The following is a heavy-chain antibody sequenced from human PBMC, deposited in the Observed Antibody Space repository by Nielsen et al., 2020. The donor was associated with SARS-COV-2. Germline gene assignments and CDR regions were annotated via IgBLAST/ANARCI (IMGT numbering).Heavy chain of an antibody. Sequence: GSLRLSCTVSGGSISPYYWNWIRQPPGKGLEWIGYIYYSGSTNYNPSLKSRVTISVDTSKNQFSLKLSSVTAADTAVYYCARGGGYSYGRADYWGQGTLVTVSS. CDR3: ARGGGYSYGRADY. CDR1: GGSISPYY. D-gene: IGHD5-18*01. J-gene: IGHJ4*02. V-gene: IGHV4-59*12. CDR2: IYYSGST.